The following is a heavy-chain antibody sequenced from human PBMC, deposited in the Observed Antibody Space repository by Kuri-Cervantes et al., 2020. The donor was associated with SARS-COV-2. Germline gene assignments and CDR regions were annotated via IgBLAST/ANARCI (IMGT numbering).Heavy chain of an antibody. CDR3: AREDFSSLGAPHGLDY. J-gene: IGHJ4*02. CDR2: INPNSGGT. CDR1: GYTFTGYY. V-gene: IGHV1-2*02. Sequence: ASVKVSCKASGYTFTGYYMHWVRQAPGQGLEWMGWINPNSGGTNYAQEFQGRVTMTRDTSIRTAYMEVTSLTYDDTAVYYCAREDFSSLGAPHGLDYWGQGTLVTVSS. D-gene: IGHD1-26*01.